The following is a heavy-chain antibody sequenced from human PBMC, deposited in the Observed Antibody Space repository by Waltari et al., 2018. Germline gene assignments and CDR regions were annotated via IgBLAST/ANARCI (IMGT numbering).Heavy chain of an antibody. V-gene: IGHV3-21*01. CDR1: GFTFSSHS. CDR2: ISSSSSYI. CDR3: ARGIAAGDY. D-gene: IGHD6-25*01. J-gene: IGHJ4*02. Sequence: EVQLVESGGGLVKPGGSLRLSCAASGFTFSSHSMNWVRQAPGKGLEWVSSISSSSSYIYYADAVKGRFTISRDNAKNSLYLQMNSLRAEDTAVYYCARGIAAGDYWGQGTLVTVSS.